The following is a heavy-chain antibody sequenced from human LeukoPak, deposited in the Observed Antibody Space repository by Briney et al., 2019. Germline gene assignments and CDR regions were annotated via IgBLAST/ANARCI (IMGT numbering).Heavy chain of an antibody. CDR1: GYTFTSYR. Sequence: GASVRVSCKASGYTFTSYRFTWVRQAPGQGLEWMGWISAFSGNTNYAQMLQGRVTMTTDTSTSTAYMELRSLRSDDTAVYYCARDPNWNVPLDYWGQGTLVTVSS. V-gene: IGHV1-18*01. CDR2: ISAFSGNT. J-gene: IGHJ4*02. D-gene: IGHD1-1*01. CDR3: ARDPNWNVPLDY.